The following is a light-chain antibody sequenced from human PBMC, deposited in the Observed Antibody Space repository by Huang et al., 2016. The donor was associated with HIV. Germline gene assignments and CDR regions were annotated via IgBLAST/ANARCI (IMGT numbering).Light chain of an antibody. CDR2: WAS. CDR1: QSLLYSSNNKNY. Sequence: DIVMTQSPDSLAVSLGERVTINCKSSQSLLYSSNNKNYLAWYQQKPGQPPKLLIYWASTRESGVPDRFSGSGSGTDFTLTISSLQAEDVAVYSCQQYYSTLYTFGQGTKLEIK. V-gene: IGKV4-1*01. J-gene: IGKJ2*01. CDR3: QQYYSTLYT.